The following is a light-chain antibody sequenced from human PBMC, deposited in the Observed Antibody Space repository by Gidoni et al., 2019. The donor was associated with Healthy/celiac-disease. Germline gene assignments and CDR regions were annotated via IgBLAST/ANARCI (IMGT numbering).Light chain of an antibody. V-gene: IGKV1-5*01. CDR2: DAS. CDR3: QQYNSYSPYT. Sequence: DIQMTQSTSTLSASVGDRVTITCRASQSISSWLAWYQQKPGKAPKLLIYDASSLESGVPSRFSGSVSGTEFTLTISSLQPDDFATYYCQQYNSYSPYTFGQGTKLEIK. J-gene: IGKJ2*01. CDR1: QSISSW.